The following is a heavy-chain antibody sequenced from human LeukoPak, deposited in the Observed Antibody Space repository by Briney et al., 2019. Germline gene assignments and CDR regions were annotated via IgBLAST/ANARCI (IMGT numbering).Heavy chain of an antibody. J-gene: IGHJ4*02. Sequence: GGSLRLSCAASGFTFSSYAMHWVRQAPGKGLEWVAVISYDGSNKYYADSVKGRFTISRDNSKNTLYLQMNSLRAEDTAVYYCARHLRWRTSFSPFDYWGQGTLVTVSS. CDR2: ISYDGSNK. CDR1: GFTFSSYA. V-gene: IGHV3-30*04. D-gene: IGHD3/OR15-3a*01. CDR3: ARHLRWRTSFSPFDY.